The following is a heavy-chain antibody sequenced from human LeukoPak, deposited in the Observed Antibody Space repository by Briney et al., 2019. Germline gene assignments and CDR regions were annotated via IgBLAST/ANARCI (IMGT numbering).Heavy chain of an antibody. J-gene: IGHJ4*02. CDR1: GGTFSSYA. CDR2: ISAYNGNT. Sequence: ASVKFSCKASGGTFSSYAISWVRQAPGQGLEWMGCISAYNGNTNYAQKLQGRVTMTTDTSTSTAYMELRSLRSDDTAVYYCAREEYGSGSSIGADYWGQGTLVTVSS. CDR3: AREEYGSGSSIGADY. V-gene: IGHV1-18*01. D-gene: IGHD3-10*01.